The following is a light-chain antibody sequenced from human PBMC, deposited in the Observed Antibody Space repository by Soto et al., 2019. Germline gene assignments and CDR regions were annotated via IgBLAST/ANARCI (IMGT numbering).Light chain of an antibody. Sequence: QSALTQPASVSGSPGQSITITCTVTTGDVGYYNYVSWYQQHPGKAPKLIIHEVMNRPSGVSHRFSGSKSGNTASLTISGLQAEDEADYYCTSYTSNSTLLFGGGTKVTLL. CDR1: TGDVGYYNY. V-gene: IGLV2-14*01. CDR3: TSYTSNSTLL. CDR2: EVM. J-gene: IGLJ1*01.